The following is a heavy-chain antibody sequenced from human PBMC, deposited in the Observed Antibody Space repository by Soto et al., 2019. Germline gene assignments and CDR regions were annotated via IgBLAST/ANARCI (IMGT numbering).Heavy chain of an antibody. V-gene: IGHV3-23*01. CDR1: GFTFSSYA. CDR2: IGGSGDST. J-gene: IGHJ2*01. D-gene: IGHD5-12*01. CDR3: AKRPKERQGFVVATNWYFDL. Sequence: GGSLRLSCAASGFTFSSYAMSWVRQAPGKGLEWVSGIGGSGDSTYYADSVKGRFTVSRDNSKNTVYLQMNSLRAEDTAVYYCAKRPKERQGFVVATNWYFDLWGRGTLVTVSS.